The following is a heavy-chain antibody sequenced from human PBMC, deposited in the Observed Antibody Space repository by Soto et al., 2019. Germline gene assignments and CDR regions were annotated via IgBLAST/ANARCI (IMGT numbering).Heavy chain of an antibody. CDR1: GFTFSSYA. Sequence: TGGSLRLSCAASGFTFSSYAMLWVRQAPGKGLEYVSAISSNGGSTYYADSVKGRFTISRDNSKNTLYLQMSSLRAEDTAVYYCVKGHYYDFWSGYYDYSDYWGQGTLVTVSS. CDR3: VKGHYYDFWSGYYDYSDY. CDR2: ISSNGGST. J-gene: IGHJ4*02. D-gene: IGHD3-3*01. V-gene: IGHV3-64D*06.